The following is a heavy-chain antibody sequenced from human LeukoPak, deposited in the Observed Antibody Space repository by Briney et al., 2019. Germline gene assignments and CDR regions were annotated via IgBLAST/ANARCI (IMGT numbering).Heavy chain of an antibody. Sequence: SETLSLTCTVSGGSISSYYWSWIRQPPGKGLEWLGYIYYSGSTNYNPSLKSRVTRSVDTSKNQVSLKRSSVTAADTAVYYCAREAGSFDYWGQGTLVTVSS. D-gene: IGHD3-10*01. CDR3: AREAGSFDY. J-gene: IGHJ4*02. CDR1: GGSISSYY. CDR2: IYYSGST. V-gene: IGHV4-59*01.